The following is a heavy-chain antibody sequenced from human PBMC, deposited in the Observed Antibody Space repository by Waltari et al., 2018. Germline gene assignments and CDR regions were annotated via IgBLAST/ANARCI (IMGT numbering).Heavy chain of an antibody. CDR3: AREEYSYGSYYYYYMDV. CDR2: IYTSGST. Sequence: QVQLQESGPGLVKPSATLSLTCTVSGGSISRYYWSWIRQPAGKGLEWIGRIYTSGSTNYNPSLKSRVTMSVDTSKNQFSLKLSSVTAADTAVYYCAREEYSYGSYYYYYMDVWGKGTTVTVSS. J-gene: IGHJ6*03. D-gene: IGHD5-18*01. CDR1: GGSISRYY. V-gene: IGHV4-4*07.